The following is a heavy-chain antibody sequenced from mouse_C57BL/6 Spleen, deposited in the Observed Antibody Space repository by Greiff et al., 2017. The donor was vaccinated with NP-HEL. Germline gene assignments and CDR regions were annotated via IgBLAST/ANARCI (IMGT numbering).Heavy chain of an antibody. Sequence: QVQLQQPGAELVKPGASVTLSCKASGYTFTSYCMHWVKQRPGQGLEWIGMIHPNSGSTNYNEKFKSKATLTVDTSSSTAYMQFSSLTSEDSAVYYGAREGLLRREAMDYWGQGTSVTVSS. V-gene: IGHV1-64*01. D-gene: IGHD1-1*01. J-gene: IGHJ4*01. CDR3: AREGLLRREAMDY. CDR2: IHPNSGST. CDR1: GYTFTSYC.